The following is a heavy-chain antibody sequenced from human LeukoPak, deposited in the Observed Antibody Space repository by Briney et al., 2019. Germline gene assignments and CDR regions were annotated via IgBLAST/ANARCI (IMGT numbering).Heavy chain of an antibody. CDR2: INHSGST. CDR1: GGSFSGYY. CDR3: ARHDLWSFDP. Sequence: SETLSLTCAVYGGSFSGYYWSWIRQPPGRGLEWVGEINHSGSTNYNPSLKSRVTISVDTSKNQFSLKLSSVTAADTAVYYCARHDLWSFDPWGQGTLVTVSS. V-gene: IGHV4-34*01. J-gene: IGHJ5*02. D-gene: IGHD3-16*01.